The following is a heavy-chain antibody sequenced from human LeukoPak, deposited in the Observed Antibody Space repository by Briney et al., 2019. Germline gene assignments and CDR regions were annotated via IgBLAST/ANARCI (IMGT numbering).Heavy chain of an antibody. CDR3: ASRAVAGSFDI. D-gene: IGHD6-19*01. V-gene: IGHV3-21*01. J-gene: IGHJ3*02. CDR1: GFTFSSYS. Sequence: GGSLRLSWAASGFTFSSYSMNWVRQAPGKGLEWVSSISSSSSYIYYADSVKGRFTISRDNAKNSLYLQMNSLRAEDTAVYYCASRAVAGSFDIWGQGTMVTVSS. CDR2: ISSSSSYI.